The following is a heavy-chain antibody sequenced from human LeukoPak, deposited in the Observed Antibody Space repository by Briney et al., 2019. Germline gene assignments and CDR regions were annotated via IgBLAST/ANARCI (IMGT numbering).Heavy chain of an antibody. D-gene: IGHD3-9*01. CDR2: IYLSGTT. CDR3: ARIFILSGFSSYFDH. J-gene: IGHJ4*02. CDR1: GNSISSGHY. V-gene: IGHV4-38-2*02. Sequence: SETLSLTCSVSGNSISSGHYWGWIRQTLGKGLEWIGSIYLSGTTYYNPSLKSRVTISVDTSKNQFSLKLSSLTAADTAVYFCARIFILSGFSSYFDHWGQGTLVTVSS.